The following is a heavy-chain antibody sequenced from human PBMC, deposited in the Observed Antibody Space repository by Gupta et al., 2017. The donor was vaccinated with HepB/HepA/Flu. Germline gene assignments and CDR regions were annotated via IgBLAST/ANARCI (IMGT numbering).Heavy chain of an antibody. CDR1: GYTFTRYA. J-gene: IGHJ4*02. V-gene: IGHV1-3*01. Sequence: QVQLVQSGAEVKKPGASVKVSCKASGYTFTRYAIHWVRQAPGQRLEWMGWINAGGGGTKYSQKFQGRVTITRDTSASTAYMELSSLTFEDTAVYFCARERGATGTYDYGGQGTLVTVSS. CDR3: ARERGATGTYDY. D-gene: IGHD1-1*01. CDR2: INAGGGGT.